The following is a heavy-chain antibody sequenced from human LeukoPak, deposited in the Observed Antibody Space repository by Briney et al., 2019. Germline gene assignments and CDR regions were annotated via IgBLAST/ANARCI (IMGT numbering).Heavy chain of an antibody. CDR3: AKGGKWDVTPFDY. J-gene: IGHJ4*02. V-gene: IGHV3-23*01. Sequence: GGSLRLSCAASGFTFTSYSMNWVRQAPGKGLEWVSTISGGGGSTYYADSVKGRFTISRDNSKNTLYLQVNSLRAEDTAVYYCAKGGKWDVTPFDYWGQGTLVIVSS. CDR1: GFTFTSYS. CDR2: ISGGGGST. D-gene: IGHD1-26*01.